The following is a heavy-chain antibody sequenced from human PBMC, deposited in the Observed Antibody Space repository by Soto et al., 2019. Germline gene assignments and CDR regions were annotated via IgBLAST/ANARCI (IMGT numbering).Heavy chain of an antibody. CDR1: GFTFSSYG. D-gene: IGHD6-19*01. CDR3: AKDRAYSSGWVDY. J-gene: IGHJ4*02. V-gene: IGHV3-33*06. CDR2: IWYDGSNK. Sequence: QVQLVESGGGVVQPGRSLRLSCAASGFTFSSYGMHWVRQAPGKGLEWVAVIWYDGSNKYYADSVKGRFTISRENXKNTMYLQMNSLRAEDKAVYYCAKDRAYSSGWVDYWGQGTLVTVSS.